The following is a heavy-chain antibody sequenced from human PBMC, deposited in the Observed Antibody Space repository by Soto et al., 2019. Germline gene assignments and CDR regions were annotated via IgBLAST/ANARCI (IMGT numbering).Heavy chain of an antibody. V-gene: IGHV1-69*13. CDR3: ARVRRSTTIFGVARAPAYYYYGMDV. CDR1: GGTFSSYA. D-gene: IGHD3-3*01. Sequence: GASVKVSCKASGGTFSSYAISWVRQAPGQGLEWMGGIIPIFGTANYAQKFQGRVTITADESTSTAYMELSSLRSEDTAVYYCARVRRSTTIFGVARAPAYYYYGMDVWGQGTTVTVSS. CDR2: IIPIFGTA. J-gene: IGHJ6*02.